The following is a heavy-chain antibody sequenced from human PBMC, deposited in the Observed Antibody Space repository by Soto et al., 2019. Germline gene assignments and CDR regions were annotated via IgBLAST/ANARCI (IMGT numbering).Heavy chain of an antibody. V-gene: IGHV4-31*03. CDR2: IYYSGST. CDR3: ARVWFGEQYYFDY. Sequence: SETLSLTCTVSGGSISSGGYYWSWIRQHPGKGLEWIGYIYYSGSTYYNPSLKSRVTISVDTSKNQFSLKLSSVTAAVMALFYCARVWFGEQYYFDYWGQGTLVTVSS. D-gene: IGHD3-10*01. J-gene: IGHJ4*02. CDR1: GGSISSGGYY.